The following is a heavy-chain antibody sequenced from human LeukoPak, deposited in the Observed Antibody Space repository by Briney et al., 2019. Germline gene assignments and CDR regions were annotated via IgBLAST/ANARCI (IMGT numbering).Heavy chain of an antibody. CDR3: ARDGSGWFFDY. CDR2: ISYDGSNK. CDR1: GFTFSSYA. V-gene: IGHV3-30*04. J-gene: IGHJ4*02. D-gene: IGHD6-19*01. Sequence: GGSLRLSCAASGFTFSSYAMHWVRQAPGKGLEWVAVISYDGSNKYYADSVKGRFTICRDNSKNTLYLQMNSLRAEDTAVYYCARDGSGWFFDYWGQGTLVTVSS.